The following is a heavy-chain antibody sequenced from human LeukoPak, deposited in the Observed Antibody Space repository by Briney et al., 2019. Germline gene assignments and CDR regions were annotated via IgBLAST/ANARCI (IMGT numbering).Heavy chain of an antibody. CDR2: ISSSSSYI. Sequence: PGGSLRLSCAASGFTFSSYSMNWVRQAPGKGLEWVSSISSSSSYIYYADSVKGRFTISRDNAKNSLYLQTNSLRAEDTAVYYCARVASLAAAEDYWGQGTLVTVSS. CDR3: ARVASLAAAEDY. D-gene: IGHD6-13*01. J-gene: IGHJ4*02. CDR1: GFTFSSYS. V-gene: IGHV3-21*01.